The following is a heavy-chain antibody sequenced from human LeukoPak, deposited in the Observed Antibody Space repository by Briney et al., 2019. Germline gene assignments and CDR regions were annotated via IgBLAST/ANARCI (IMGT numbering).Heavy chain of an antibody. CDR1: GYTFTGYY. CDR2: INPNSGGT. CDR3: AREGIIAAAGRDLSRHNWFDP. Sequence: GASVKVSCKASGYTFTGYYMHWVRQAPGQGLEWMGWINPNSGGTNYAQKFQGWVTMTRDTSISTADMDLSRLRSDDTAVYYCAREGIIAAAGRDLSRHNWFDPWGQGTLVTVSS. D-gene: IGHD6-13*01. V-gene: IGHV1-2*04. J-gene: IGHJ5*02.